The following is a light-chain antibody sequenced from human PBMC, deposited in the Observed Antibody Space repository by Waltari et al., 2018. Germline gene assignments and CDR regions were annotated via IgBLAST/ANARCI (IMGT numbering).Light chain of an antibody. CDR3: QQYNSYSPT. J-gene: IGKJ2*01. Sequence: DIQMTQSPSTLSASVGDRVTITSRASQSISSWLAWYQQKPGKAPKVLIYKASSLESGVPSRFSGSGSGTEFTLTISSLQPDDFATYYCQQYNSYSPTFGQGTKLEIK. CDR2: KAS. CDR1: QSISSW. V-gene: IGKV1-5*03.